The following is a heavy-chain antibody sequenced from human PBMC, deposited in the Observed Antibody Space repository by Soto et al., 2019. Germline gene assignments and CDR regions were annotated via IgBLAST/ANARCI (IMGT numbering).Heavy chain of an antibody. V-gene: IGHV1-69*12. CDR2: IIPIVGRA. D-gene: IGHD1-26*01. Sequence: QVQLVQSGAEVKNPGSSVKVSCKASGGTFSSYAISWVRQAPGQGLEWMGGIIPIVGRANYAQRYQGRVTITADESTSTAYMELSSLRSEDTAVYYCARDSGLPGDDAFDIWGQGTMVTVSS. J-gene: IGHJ3*02. CDR1: GGTFSSYA. CDR3: ARDSGLPGDDAFDI.